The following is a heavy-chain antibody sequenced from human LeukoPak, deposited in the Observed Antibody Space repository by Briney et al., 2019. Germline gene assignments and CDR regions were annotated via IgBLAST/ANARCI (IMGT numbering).Heavy chain of an antibody. CDR2: ISGSGGTT. Sequence: PGGSLRLSCAASEFTFSSYAMIWVRQAPGKGLEWVSSISGSGGTTYYADSVKGRFTISRDNSNNTVYLQMNSLRAEDTAVYYCAKGYSGGYFNWFDPWGQGTLVTVSS. CDR3: AKGYSGGYFNWFDP. J-gene: IGHJ5*02. D-gene: IGHD3-22*01. CDR1: EFTFSSYA. V-gene: IGHV3-23*01.